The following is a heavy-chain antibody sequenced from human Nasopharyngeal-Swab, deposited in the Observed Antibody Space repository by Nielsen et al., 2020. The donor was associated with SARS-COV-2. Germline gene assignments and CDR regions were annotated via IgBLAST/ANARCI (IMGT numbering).Heavy chain of an antibody. CDR2: ISGSGDTT. CDR1: GFAYNNYA. V-gene: IGHV3-23*01. CDR3: AKGRNRILVTGTLFDY. Sequence: GGSLRLSCAASGFAYNNYAMNWVRQAPGKGLEWVSVISGSGDTTYYADSVKGRFTISRDNSKNTLYLQMNSLTAEDTAVYFCAKGRNRILVTGTLFDYWGQGTLVTVSP. D-gene: IGHD6-19*01. J-gene: IGHJ4*02.